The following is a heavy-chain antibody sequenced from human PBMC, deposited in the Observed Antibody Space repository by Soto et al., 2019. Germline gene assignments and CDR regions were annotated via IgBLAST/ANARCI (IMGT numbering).Heavy chain of an antibody. CDR3: ARDLGEAVYYYYGTDV. J-gene: IGHJ6*02. Sequence: QVQLVQSGAEVKKPGSSGKVSCKASGGTFSSYAISWVRQAPGQGLEWMGGIIPIFGTANYAQKFQGRVTIIADESTSTAYMELSSLRSEDTAVYYCARDLGEAVYYYYGTDVWGQGTTVTVSS. CDR2: IIPIFGTA. V-gene: IGHV1-69*01. CDR1: GGTFSSYA. D-gene: IGHD3-10*01.